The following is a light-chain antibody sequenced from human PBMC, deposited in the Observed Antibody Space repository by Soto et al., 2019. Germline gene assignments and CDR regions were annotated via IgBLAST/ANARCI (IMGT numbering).Light chain of an antibody. V-gene: IGKV1-5*01. J-gene: IGKJ1*01. CDR1: QSISSW. CDR2: DAP. CDR3: QQYNSYSGT. Sequence: DIQMTQSPSTLSASVGDRVTITCRASQSISSWLAWYQQKPGKAPKLLIYDAPSLESGVPSRFSGSGSGTEFTLTISSLQPDDFATYYCQQYNSYSGTFGKGTKVDIK.